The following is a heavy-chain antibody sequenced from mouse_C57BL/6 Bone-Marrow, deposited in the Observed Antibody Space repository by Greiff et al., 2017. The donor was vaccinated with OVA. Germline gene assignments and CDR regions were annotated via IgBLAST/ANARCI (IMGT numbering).Heavy chain of an antibody. CDR3: TSNWCYTMGY. CDR2: IDPENGDT. V-gene: IGHV14-4*01. Sequence: VQLKESGAELVRPGASVKLSCTASGFNIKDDYMHWVKQRPEQGLEWIGWIDPENGDTEYASKFQGKATITADTSSNTAYLQLSSLTSEDTAVYYCTSNWCYTMGYWGQGTSVTVSS. J-gene: IGHJ4*01. CDR1: GFNIKDDY. D-gene: IGHD4-1*01.